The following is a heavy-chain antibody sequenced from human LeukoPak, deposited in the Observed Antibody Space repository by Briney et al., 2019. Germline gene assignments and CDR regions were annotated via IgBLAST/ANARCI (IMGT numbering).Heavy chain of an antibody. CDR1: GFTFSRYG. CDR2: ISFDGSNQ. Sequence: GGSLRLSCAASGFTFSRYGMHWVRQAPGRGLEWVAVISFDGSNQYYRDSVKGRFTISRDNSKNTVSLQMNSLRAEDTAVYYCARDGGGVAAEYYFDYWGQGTLVTVSS. J-gene: IGHJ4*02. CDR3: ARDGGGVAAEYYFDY. V-gene: IGHV3-30*03. D-gene: IGHD6-13*01.